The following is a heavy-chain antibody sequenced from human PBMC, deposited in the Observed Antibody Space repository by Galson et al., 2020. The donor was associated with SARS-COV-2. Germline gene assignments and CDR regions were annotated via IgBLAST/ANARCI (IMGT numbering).Heavy chain of an antibody. Sequence: GGSLRLSCVASGLTFSSYTMTWVRQAPGKGLEWLSCISRTSSYIYYADSVKGRFSISRDNAQNSLYLQMNSLRAEDTAVYYCARGGLYASGDYWGQGTLVTVSS. J-gene: IGHJ4*02. CDR2: ISRTSSYI. V-gene: IGHV3-21*01. D-gene: IGHD2-2*01. CDR3: ARGGLYASGDY. CDR1: GLTFSSYT.